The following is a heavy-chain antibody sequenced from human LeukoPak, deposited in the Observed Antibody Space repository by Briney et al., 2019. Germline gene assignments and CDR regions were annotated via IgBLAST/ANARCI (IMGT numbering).Heavy chain of an antibody. CDR2: IYYSGST. Sequence: SETLSLTCTVSGGSISSYYWSWIRQPPGKGLEWIGYIYYSGSTNYNPSLKSRVTISVDTSKNQFSLKLSSVTAADTAVYYCARGAKVRYSGSWYYFDYWGQGTLVTVSS. J-gene: IGHJ4*02. V-gene: IGHV4-59*01. CDR3: ARGAKVRYSGSWYYFDY. CDR1: GGSISSYY. D-gene: IGHD1-26*01.